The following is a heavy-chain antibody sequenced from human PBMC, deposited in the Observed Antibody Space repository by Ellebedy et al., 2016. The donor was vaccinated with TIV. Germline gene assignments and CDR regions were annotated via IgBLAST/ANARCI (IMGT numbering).Heavy chain of an antibody. V-gene: IGHV3-15*01. CDR2: IKSKTDGGTT. CDR1: GFTFSNAW. J-gene: IGHJ4*02. Sequence: GESLKISXAASGFTFSNAWMRWVRQAPGKGLEWVGRIKSKTDGGTTDYAAPVKGRVTISRDDSKNTLYLQMNSLKTEETAVYYCNTGRVIAAAIFDYWGQGTLVTVSS. CDR3: NTGRVIAAAIFDY. D-gene: IGHD6-13*01.